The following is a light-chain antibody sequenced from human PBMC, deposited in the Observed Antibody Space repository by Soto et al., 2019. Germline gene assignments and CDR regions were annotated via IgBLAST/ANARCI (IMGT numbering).Light chain of an antibody. CDR2: GAS. J-gene: IGKJ5*01. V-gene: IGKV3-20*01. CDR1: QSVPSNY. CDR3: QQYSNSPT. Sequence: EILLTQYPDTLSLSPGERATLSCRASQSVPSNYLAWYQQKPGQAPRRLIYGASSRATGIPDRFSGSASGTGFTLTISRMEPEDFAVYYCQQYSNSPTFGEGTRLEIK.